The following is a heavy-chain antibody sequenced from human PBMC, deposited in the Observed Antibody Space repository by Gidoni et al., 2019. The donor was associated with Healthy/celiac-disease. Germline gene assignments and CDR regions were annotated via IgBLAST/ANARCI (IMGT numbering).Heavy chain of an antibody. Sequence: EVQLVESGGGLVQPGGSLRLSCAASGFTFSSYWMSWVRQAPGKGLEWVANIKQDGSEKYYVDSVKGRFTISRDNAKNSLYLQMNSLRAEDTAVYYCAREVVTATYYFDYWGQGTLVTVSS. V-gene: IGHV3-7*01. D-gene: IGHD2-21*02. J-gene: IGHJ4*02. CDR1: GFTFSSYW. CDR3: AREVVTATYYFDY. CDR2: IKQDGSEK.